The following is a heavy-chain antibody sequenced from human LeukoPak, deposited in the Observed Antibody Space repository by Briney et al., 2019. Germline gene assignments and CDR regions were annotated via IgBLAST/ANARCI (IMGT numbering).Heavy chain of an antibody. Sequence: GGSLRLSCAASGFTFSNFDMSWVRQAPAKGLNWVSAISSNTGGTTYADSVKGRFTISRDNSRNILYLEMNSLRADDTALYYCAKVPAISIVGATADYWGQGTLVTVSS. CDR1: GFTFSNFD. D-gene: IGHD1-26*01. CDR3: AKVPAISIVGATADY. V-gene: IGHV3-23*01. J-gene: IGHJ4*02. CDR2: ISSNTGGT.